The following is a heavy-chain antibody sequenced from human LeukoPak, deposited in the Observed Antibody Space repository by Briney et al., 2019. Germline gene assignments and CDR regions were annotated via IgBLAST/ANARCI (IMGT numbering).Heavy chain of an antibody. CDR1: GYSFTSYW. D-gene: IGHD6-13*01. CDR3: ARLGGHSSSSYPGEVDY. CDR2: IYPGDSDT. V-gene: IGHV5-51*01. J-gene: IGHJ4*02. Sequence: GESLKISGKGSGYSFTSYWIGWVRQMPGKGLEWMGIIYPGDSDTRYSPSFQGQVTISADKSISTAYLQWSSLKASDTAMYYCARLGGHSSSSYPGEVDYWGQGTLVTVSS.